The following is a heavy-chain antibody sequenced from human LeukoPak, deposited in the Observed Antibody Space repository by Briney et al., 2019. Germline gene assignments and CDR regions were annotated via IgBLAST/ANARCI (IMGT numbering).Heavy chain of an antibody. D-gene: IGHD3-10*01. CDR1: EFTFSDYY. CDR2: ISGSGGST. V-gene: IGHV3-23*01. CDR3: ARDPAPGVI. Sequence: GGSLRLSCAASEFTFSDYYMVWIRQAPGKGLEWISAISGSGGSTYYADSVKDRFTISRDNSKNTLYLQMNSLRVEDTAVYYCARDPAPGVIWGQGTMVTVSS. J-gene: IGHJ3*02.